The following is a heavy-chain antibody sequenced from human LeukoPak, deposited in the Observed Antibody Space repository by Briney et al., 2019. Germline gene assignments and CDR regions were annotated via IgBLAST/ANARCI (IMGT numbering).Heavy chain of an antibody. CDR3: AKAYFMGATTGWFDP. CDR1: GFTFSSYA. CDR2: ISGSGGST. V-gene: IGHV3-23*01. D-gene: IGHD1-26*01. J-gene: IGHJ5*02. Sequence: PGGSLRLSCAASGFTFSSYAMSWVRQAPGKGLEWVSAISGSGGSTYYADSVKGRLTISRDNSKNTLYLQMNSLRAEDTAVYYCAKAYFMGATTGWFDPWGQGTLVTVSS.